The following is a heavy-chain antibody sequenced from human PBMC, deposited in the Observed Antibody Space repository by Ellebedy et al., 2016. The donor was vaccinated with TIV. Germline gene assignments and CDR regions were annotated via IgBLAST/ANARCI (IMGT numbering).Heavy chain of an antibody. CDR3: AKDAYSRPDI. D-gene: IGHD6-13*01. V-gene: IGHV3-7*04. CDR2: INQDGNGR. Sequence: GESLKISCGASGFTFSAFGMSCVRQAPGKGLEWVANINQDGNGRNYVDSVKGRFTISRDNAKNSLYLEMNSLRAEDTAVYYCAKDAYSRPDIWGQGTMVTVSS. J-gene: IGHJ3*02. CDR1: GFTFSAFG.